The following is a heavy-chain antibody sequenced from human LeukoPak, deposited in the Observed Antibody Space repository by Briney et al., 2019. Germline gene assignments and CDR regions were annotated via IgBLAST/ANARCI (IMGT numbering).Heavy chain of an antibody. D-gene: IGHD3-22*01. Sequence: SETLSLTCTVSHYSISSNYYWGWIRQPPGKGLEWIGSVYHSGSTYYNPSLKSRVTISVDTSKNQFSLKLTSVTAADTAVYYCARSSGYMSYWGQGTLVTVSS. CDR1: HYSISSNYY. V-gene: IGHV4-38-2*02. CDR3: ARSSGYMSY. CDR2: VYHSGST. J-gene: IGHJ4*02.